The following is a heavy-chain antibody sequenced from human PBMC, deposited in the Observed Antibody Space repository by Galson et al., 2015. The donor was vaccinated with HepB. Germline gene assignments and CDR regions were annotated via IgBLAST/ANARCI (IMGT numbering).Heavy chain of an antibody. CDR3: AREWEYCSGGSCYPDY. Sequence: SLRLSCAASGFTFSSYSMNWVRQAPGKGLEWVSYISSSSSTIYYADSVKGRFTISRDNAKNSLYLQMNSLRAEDTAVYYCAREWEYCSGGSCYPDYWGQGTLVTVSS. D-gene: IGHD2-15*01. CDR1: GFTFSSYS. CDR2: ISSSSSTI. J-gene: IGHJ4*02. V-gene: IGHV3-48*01.